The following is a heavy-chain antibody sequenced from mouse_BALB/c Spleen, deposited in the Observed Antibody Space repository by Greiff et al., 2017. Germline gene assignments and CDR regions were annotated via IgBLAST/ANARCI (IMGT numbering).Heavy chain of an antibody. CDR2: ISSGGST. V-gene: IGHV5-6-5*01. CDR3: AREGLLRSYAMDY. D-gene: IGHD2-3*01. J-gene: IGHJ4*01. Sequence: EVKLEESGGGLVKPGGSLKLSCAASGFTFSSYAMSWVRQTPEKRLEWVASISSGGSTYYPDSVKGRFTISRDNARNILYLQMSSLRSEDTAMYYCAREGLLRSYAMDYWGQGTSVTVSS. CDR1: GFTFSSYA.